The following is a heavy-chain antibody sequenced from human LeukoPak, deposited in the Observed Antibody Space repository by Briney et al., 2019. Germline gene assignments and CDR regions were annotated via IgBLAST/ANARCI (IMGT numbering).Heavy chain of an antibody. D-gene: IGHD6-19*01. V-gene: IGHV1-46*01. CDR2: INPTRTTT. CDR3: AREGATGIPVAGTGRGKFDY. J-gene: IGHJ4*02. CDR1: GYTFTTYY. Sequence: GASVKVSCKASGYTFTTYYIHWVRQAPGQGLEWVGIINPTRTTTVYAQKFQGRVTMTRDTSTSTVYMELSSLRSEDTAVYYCAREGATGIPVAGTGRGKFDYWGQGTLVTVSS.